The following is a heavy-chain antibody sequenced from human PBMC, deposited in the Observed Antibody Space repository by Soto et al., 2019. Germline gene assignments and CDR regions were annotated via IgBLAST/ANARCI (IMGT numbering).Heavy chain of an antibody. J-gene: IGHJ5*02. CDR1: GGSISSGGYY. Sequence: PSETLSLTCTVSGGSISSGGYYWSWIRQHPGKGLEWIGYIYYSGSTYYNPSLKSRVTISVDTSKNQFSLKLSSVTAADTAVYYCAREIRYDFWSGKGRNWFDPWGQGTLVTVSS. CDR3: AREIRYDFWSGKGRNWFDP. V-gene: IGHV4-31*03. CDR2: IYYSGST. D-gene: IGHD3-3*01.